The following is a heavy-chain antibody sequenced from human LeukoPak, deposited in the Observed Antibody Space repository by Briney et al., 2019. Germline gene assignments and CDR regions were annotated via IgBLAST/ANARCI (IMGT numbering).Heavy chain of an antibody. J-gene: IGHJ4*02. CDR2: IYYSGST. V-gene: IGHV4-59*08. D-gene: IGHD6-13*01. CDR1: GGSINSYY. CDR3: ARLWAGYSSTFDY. Sequence: PSETLSLTCTVSGGSINSYYWSWIRQPPGKGLEWIGYIYYSGSTNYNPSLKSRVTISVDTSKNQFSLKLSSVTAADTAVYYCARLWAGYSSTFDYWGQGTLVTVSS.